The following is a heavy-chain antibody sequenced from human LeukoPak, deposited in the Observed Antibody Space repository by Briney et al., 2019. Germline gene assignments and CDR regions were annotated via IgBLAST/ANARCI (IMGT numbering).Heavy chain of an antibody. Sequence: NPGGSLRLSCAASGFTFSTYTMNWVRQAPGKGLEWVSSISSSSSYIYYADSVKGRFTISRDNSKNTLYLQMNSLRAEDTAVYYCARGVRIAVAGYIDYWGQGTLVTVSS. J-gene: IGHJ4*02. CDR2: ISSSSSYI. CDR1: GFTFSTYT. CDR3: ARGVRIAVAGYIDY. V-gene: IGHV3-21*01. D-gene: IGHD6-19*01.